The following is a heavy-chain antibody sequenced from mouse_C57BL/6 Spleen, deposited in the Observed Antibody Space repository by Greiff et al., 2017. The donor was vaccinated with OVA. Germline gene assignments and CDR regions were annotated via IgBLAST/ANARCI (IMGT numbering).Heavy chain of an antibody. CDR2: INPSNGGT. D-gene: IGHD2-1*01. CDR1: GYTFTSYW. V-gene: IGHV1-53*01. CDR3: ARTEGYGKTPFAY. J-gene: IGHJ3*01. Sequence: QVQLQQPGTELVKPGASVKLSCKASGYTFTSYWMHWVKPRPGQGLEWIGNINPSNGGTNYNEKFKSKATLTVDKSSSTAYMQLSSLTSEDSAVYYCARTEGYGKTPFAYWGQGTLVTVSA.